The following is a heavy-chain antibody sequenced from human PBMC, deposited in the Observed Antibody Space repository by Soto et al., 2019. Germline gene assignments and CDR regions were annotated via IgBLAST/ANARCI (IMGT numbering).Heavy chain of an antibody. CDR3: ARTYYYGSGSYTRFDP. J-gene: IGHJ5*02. D-gene: IGHD3-10*01. CDR1: GFTFSSYA. V-gene: IGHV3-23*01. Sequence: GGSLRLSCAASGFTFSSYAMSWVRQAPGKGLEWVSAISGSGGTTYYADSVKGRFTISRDNSKNTLYLQMNSLRAEDTAVYYCARTYYYGSGSYTRFDPWGQGTLVTVSS. CDR2: ISGSGGTT.